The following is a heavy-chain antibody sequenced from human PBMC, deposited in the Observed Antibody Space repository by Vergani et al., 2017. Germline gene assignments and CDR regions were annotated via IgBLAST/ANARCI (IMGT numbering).Heavy chain of an antibody. J-gene: IGHJ6*03. Sequence: QVQLVQSGAEVKKPGASVKVSCKASGYTFTSYGISWVRQAPGQGLEWMGWISAYNGNTNYAQKLQGRVTMTTDTSTSTAYMEMRSLRSDDTAVYYCAREVVPAATNYYYYYYMDVWGKGTTVTVSS. D-gene: IGHD2-2*01. CDR1: GYTFTSYG. CDR3: AREVVPAATNYYYYYYMDV. V-gene: IGHV1-18*04. CDR2: ISAYNGNT.